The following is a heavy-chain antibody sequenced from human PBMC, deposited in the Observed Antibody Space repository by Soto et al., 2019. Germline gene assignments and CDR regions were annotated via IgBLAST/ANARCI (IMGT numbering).Heavy chain of an antibody. J-gene: IGHJ5*02. CDR2: MNPNSGNT. CDR1: GYTFTSYD. D-gene: IGHD6-13*01. CDR3: ARGSAAGNWFDP. Sequence: ASVKVSCKASGYTFTSYDINWVRQATGQGLEWMGWMNPNSGNTGYEQKFQGRVTMTRNTSISTAYMELSSLRSEDTAVYYCARGSAAGNWFDPWGQGSLVTVSS. V-gene: IGHV1-8*01.